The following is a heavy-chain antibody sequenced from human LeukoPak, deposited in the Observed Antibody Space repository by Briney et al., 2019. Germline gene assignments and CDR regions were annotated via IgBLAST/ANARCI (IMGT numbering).Heavy chain of an antibody. CDR1: GYTFTGYY. V-gene: IGHV1-2*02. Sequence: ASVKVSCKASGYTFTGYYMHWVRQAPGQGLEWMGWINPNSGGTNYAQKFQGRVTMTRDTSISTAYMELSRLRSDDTAVYYCASGGRFCSSTSRYNPDYWGQGPLVTVPS. J-gene: IGHJ4*02. CDR2: INPNSGGT. D-gene: IGHD2-2*02. CDR3: ASGGRFCSSTSRYNPDY.